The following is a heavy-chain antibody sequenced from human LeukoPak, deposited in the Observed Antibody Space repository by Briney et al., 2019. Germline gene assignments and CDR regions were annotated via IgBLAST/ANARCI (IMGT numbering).Heavy chain of an antibody. Sequence: GGSLRLSCAASGFTFSNYWMHWVRQAPGKGLVWVSRINSDGINTSYADSVKGRFTISRDNAKNSLYLQMNSLRAEDTAVYYCARGSVRAVTSHWGQGTLVTVSS. V-gene: IGHV3-74*01. CDR2: INSDGINT. CDR1: GFTFSNYW. D-gene: IGHD4-23*01. J-gene: IGHJ4*02. CDR3: ARGSVRAVTSH.